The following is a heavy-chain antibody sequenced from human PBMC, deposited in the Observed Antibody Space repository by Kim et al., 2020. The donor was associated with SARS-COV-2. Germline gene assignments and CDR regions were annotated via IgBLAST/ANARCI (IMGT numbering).Heavy chain of an antibody. Sequence: GGSLRLSCAASGFIFSSYEMNWVRQAPGKGLEWVSYISSSGSTIYYADSVKGRFTISRDNAKNSLYLQMNSLRAEDTAVYFVVTTVNGWFDPWGQGTLVTVSS. V-gene: IGHV3-48*03. CDR1: GFIFSSYE. CDR2: ISSSGSTI. J-gene: IGHJ5*02. D-gene: IGHD4-4*01. CDR3: VTTVNGWFDP.